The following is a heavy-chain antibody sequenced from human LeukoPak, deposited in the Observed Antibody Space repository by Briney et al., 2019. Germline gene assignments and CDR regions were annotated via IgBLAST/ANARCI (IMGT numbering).Heavy chain of an antibody. Sequence: PSETLSLTCTVSGGSISSSSYYWGWIRQPPGKGLEWIASIYYSGSTYYNPSLKSRVTISVGTSKNQFSLKLSSVTAADTAVYYCARLWTYDILTGVFDPWGQGTLVTVSS. J-gene: IGHJ5*02. D-gene: IGHD3-9*01. CDR3: ARLWTYDILTGVFDP. V-gene: IGHV4-39*01. CDR1: GGSISSSSYY. CDR2: IYYSGST.